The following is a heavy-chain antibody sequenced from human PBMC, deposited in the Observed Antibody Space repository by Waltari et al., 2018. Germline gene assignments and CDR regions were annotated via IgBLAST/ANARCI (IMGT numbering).Heavy chain of an antibody. V-gene: IGHV4-31*03. D-gene: IGHD6-19*01. J-gene: IGHJ4*02. Sequence: QVQLQESGPGLVKPSQTLSLTCTVSGGSISSGGYSWSWIRQHPGKGLEWIGYIYYSGSTYYNPSLKSRVTISVDTSKNQFSLKLSSVTAAATAVYYCARGSSGWTFDYWGQGTLVTVSS. CDR1: GGSISSGGYS. CDR3: ARGSSGWTFDY. CDR2: IYYSGST.